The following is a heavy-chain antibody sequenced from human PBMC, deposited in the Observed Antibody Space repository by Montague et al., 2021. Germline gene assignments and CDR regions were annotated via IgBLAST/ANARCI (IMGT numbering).Heavy chain of an antibody. J-gene: IGHJ4*02. Sequence: SETLSLTCTVSGDSISSYSWCWNRQPPGQGLEWIGYFYYSGGPNYNPSIKSRVTMSLDTSKNQFSLKLSSVPAADTAIYYCARSPTRWLVFGYWGQGTLVTVSS. V-gene: IGHV4-59*01. CDR3: ARSPTRWLVFGY. CDR2: FYYSGGP. D-gene: IGHD6-19*01. CDR1: GDSISSYS.